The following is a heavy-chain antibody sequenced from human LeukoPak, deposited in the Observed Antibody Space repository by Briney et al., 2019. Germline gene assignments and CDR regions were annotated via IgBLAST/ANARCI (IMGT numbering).Heavy chain of an antibody. V-gene: IGHV3-21*01. Sequence: GGSLRLSSAASGFPFSSYSMNWVRQAPGKGLEWVSSISSSSSYIYYADSVKGRFTISRDNAKNSLYLQMNSLRAEDTAVYYCARGGYSYGYRDYWGQGTLVTVSS. CDR3: ARGGYSYGYRDY. CDR2: ISSSSSYI. CDR1: GFPFSSYS. D-gene: IGHD5-18*01. J-gene: IGHJ4*02.